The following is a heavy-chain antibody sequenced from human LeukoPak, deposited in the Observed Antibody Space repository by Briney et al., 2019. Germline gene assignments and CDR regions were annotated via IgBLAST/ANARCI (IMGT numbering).Heavy chain of an antibody. Sequence: GESLKTSCKGSGYSFTSYWIGWVRQMPGKGLEWMGIIYPSDSDTRYSPSFQGQVTISADKSISTSYLQWSSLKASDTAMYYCARRCSLGGSCSRYWGQGTLVTVSS. CDR3: ARRCSLGGSCSRY. D-gene: IGHD2-15*01. CDR1: GYSFTSYW. CDR2: IYPSDSDT. J-gene: IGHJ4*02. V-gene: IGHV5-51*01.